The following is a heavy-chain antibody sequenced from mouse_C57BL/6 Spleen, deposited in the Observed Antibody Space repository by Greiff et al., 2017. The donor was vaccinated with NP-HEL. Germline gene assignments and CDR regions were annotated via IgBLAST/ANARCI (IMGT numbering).Heavy chain of an antibody. D-gene: IGHD1-1*01. CDR3: SSSVVNYAWFAY. J-gene: IGHJ3*01. Sequence: VQLQQSGAELVRPGTSVKMSCKASGYTFTNYWIGWAKPRPGHGLEWIGDLYPGGGYTNYNEKFKGKAKLTADKSSSTAYMQFISLTSEDASIYYCSSSVVNYAWFAYWGQVTLVTVSA. CDR2: LYPGGGYT. CDR1: GYTFTNYW. V-gene: IGHV1-63*01.